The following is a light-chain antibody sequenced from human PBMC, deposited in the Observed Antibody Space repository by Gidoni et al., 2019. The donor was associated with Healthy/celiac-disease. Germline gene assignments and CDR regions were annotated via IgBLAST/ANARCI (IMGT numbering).Light chain of an antibody. Sequence: IQITQSPSPLSASVGDRVTITCRASQSISSYLNWYQQKPGKAPTLLIYAASSLQRGVPTRCSGSGSGKDFTLTISSLQPEDFANYYRQQSYSTLTFGGGTKVEIK. J-gene: IGKJ4*01. CDR1: QSISSY. CDR2: AAS. V-gene: IGKV1-39*01. CDR3: QQSYSTLT.